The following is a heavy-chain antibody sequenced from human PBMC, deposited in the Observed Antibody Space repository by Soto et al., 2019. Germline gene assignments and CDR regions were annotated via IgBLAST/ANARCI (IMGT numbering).Heavy chain of an antibody. D-gene: IGHD5-18*01. V-gene: IGHV1-69*13. J-gene: IGHJ6*02. Sequence: ASVKVSCKASGGTFSSYAISWVRQAPGQGLEWMGGIIPIFGTANYAQKFQGRVTITADESTSTAYMGLSSLRSEDTAVYYCARPGYHTAYYGMDVWGQGTTVTVSS. CDR2: IIPIFGTA. CDR1: GGTFSSYA. CDR3: ARPGYHTAYYGMDV.